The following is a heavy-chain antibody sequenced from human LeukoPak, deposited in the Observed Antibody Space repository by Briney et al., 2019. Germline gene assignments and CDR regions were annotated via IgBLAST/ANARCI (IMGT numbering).Heavy chain of an antibody. Sequence: GGSLRLSCAASGFIFSSYVMSWVRQAPGKRLEWVSSISGSGGSTYYADSVKGRFTISRDSSKNTLYLEMNSLRAEDTAVYYCARDEVITFRLFDHWGQGTLVTVSS. D-gene: IGHD1-14*01. CDR1: GFIFSSYV. CDR2: ISGSGGST. CDR3: ARDEVITFRLFDH. J-gene: IGHJ4*02. V-gene: IGHV3-23*01.